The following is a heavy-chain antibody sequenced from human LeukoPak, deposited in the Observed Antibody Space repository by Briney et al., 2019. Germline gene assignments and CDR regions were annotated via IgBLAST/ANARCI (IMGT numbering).Heavy chain of an antibody. Sequence: SETLSLTCTVSGGSISSSSYYWGWIRQPPGKGLEWIGSIYYSGSTYYNPSLKSRVTISVDTSKNQFSLKLSSVTAADTAVYYCARGEQWLLLIVGYWGQGTLVTVSS. CDR2: IYYSGST. CDR1: GGSISSSSYY. V-gene: IGHV4-39*07. J-gene: IGHJ4*02. D-gene: IGHD6-19*01. CDR3: ARGEQWLLLIVGY.